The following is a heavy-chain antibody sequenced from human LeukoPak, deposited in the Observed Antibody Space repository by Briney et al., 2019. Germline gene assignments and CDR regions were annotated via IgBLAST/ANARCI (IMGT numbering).Heavy chain of an antibody. CDR1: GFTFSDYY. J-gene: IGHJ4*02. CDR2: ISSSGSTI. V-gene: IGHV3-11*01. Sequence: GGSLRLSCAASGFTFSDYYMSWIRQAPGKGLEWVSYISSSGSTIYYADSVKGRFTISRDNAKNSLYLQMNSLRAEDTAVYYRARYPAYYDFWSGYYIWYFDYWGQGTLVTVSS. D-gene: IGHD3-3*01. CDR3: ARYPAYYDFWSGYYIWYFDY.